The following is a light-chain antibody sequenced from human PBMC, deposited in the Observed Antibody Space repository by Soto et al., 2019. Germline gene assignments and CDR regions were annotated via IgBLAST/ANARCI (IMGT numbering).Light chain of an antibody. Sequence: DIQMTQSPSTLSASVVDRFTITCRASQSISSWLAWYQQKPGKAPKLLIYSASSLKSGVSSRFSGSGSGTEFTLTISSLQPDDFATYYCQQYNSYSGTFGQGTKVDIK. CDR1: QSISSW. J-gene: IGKJ1*01. CDR3: QQYNSYSGT. CDR2: SAS. V-gene: IGKV1-5*03.